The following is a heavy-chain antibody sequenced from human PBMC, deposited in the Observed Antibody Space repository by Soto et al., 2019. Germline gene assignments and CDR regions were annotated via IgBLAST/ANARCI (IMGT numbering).Heavy chain of an antibody. CDR3: AKDRDYDFWSGRLDY. V-gene: IGHV3-23*01. CDR2: ISTSGGGT. CDR1: GFMFSSSP. D-gene: IGHD3-3*01. Sequence: GGSLRLSCAASGFMFSSSPMGWVRQAPGRGLEWLSSISTSGGGTYYTDSVKGRFTISRDKSRNTVYLQMNSLNAEDTAVYYCAKDRDYDFWSGRLDYWGQGTLVTVSS. J-gene: IGHJ4*02.